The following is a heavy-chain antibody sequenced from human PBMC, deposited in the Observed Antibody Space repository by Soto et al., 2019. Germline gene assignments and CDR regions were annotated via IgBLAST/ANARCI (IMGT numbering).Heavy chain of an antibody. CDR2: IDPSDSYT. CDR1: GYSFTSYW. J-gene: IGHJ6*02. D-gene: IGHD2-15*01. V-gene: IGHV5-10-1*01. Sequence: GESLKISCKGSGYSFTSYWISWVRQMPGKGLEWMGRIDPSDSYTNYSQSFQGHVTISADKSISTAYLQWSSLKASDTAMYYCARQYCSGGSCYSGTYYYYYGMDVWGQGTTVTVSS. CDR3: ARQYCSGGSCYSGTYYYYYGMDV.